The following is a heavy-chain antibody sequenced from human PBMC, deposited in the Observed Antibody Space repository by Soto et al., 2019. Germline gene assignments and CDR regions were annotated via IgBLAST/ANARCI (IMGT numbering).Heavy chain of an antibody. V-gene: IGHV4-34*01. CDR3: ARVSGIYYYGMDV. CDR2: INHSGST. J-gene: IGHJ6*02. Sequence: SETLSLTCAVYGGSFSGYYWNWVRQPPGKGLEWIGEINHSGSTNYNPSLKSRVTISVDTPKNQFSLKLSSVTAADTAVYYCARVSGIYYYGMDVWGQGTTVS. CDR1: GGSFSGYY. D-gene: IGHD3-10*01.